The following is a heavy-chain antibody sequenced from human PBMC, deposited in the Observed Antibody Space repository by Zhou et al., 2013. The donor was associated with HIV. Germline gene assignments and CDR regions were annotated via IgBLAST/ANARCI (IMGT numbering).Heavy chain of an antibody. CDR2: IIPIFGTP. J-gene: IGHJ5*02. CDR3: ARGTVYGDYFDP. D-gene: IGHD4-17*01. V-gene: IGHV1-69*05. Sequence: QVQLVQSGAEVKKPGSSVKVSCKASGGTFSNYGISWVRQAPGQGLEWMGGIIPIFGTPYYPQKFQDRITITTDESTTTAYMELRSLRSDDTAVYYCARGTVYGDYFDPWGQGTLVTVSS. CDR1: GGTFSNYG.